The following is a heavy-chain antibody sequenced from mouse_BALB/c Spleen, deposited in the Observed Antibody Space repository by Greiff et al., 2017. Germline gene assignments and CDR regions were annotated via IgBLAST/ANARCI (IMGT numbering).Heavy chain of an antibody. CDR3: ASYRYDGSWFAY. V-gene: IGHV14-3*02. D-gene: IGHD2-14*01. J-gene: IGHJ3*01. CDR2: IDPANGNT. CDR1: GFNIKDTY. Sequence: VQLQQSGAELVKPGASVKLSCTASGFNIKDTYMHWVKQRPEQGLEWIGRIDPANGNTKYDPKFQGKATITADTSSNTAYLQLSSLTSEDTAVYYCASYRYDGSWFAYWGQGTLVTVSA.